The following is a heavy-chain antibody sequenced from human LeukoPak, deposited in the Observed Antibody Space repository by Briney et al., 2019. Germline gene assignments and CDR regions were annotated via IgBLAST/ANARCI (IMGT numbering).Heavy chain of an antibody. CDR3: ASYPVDNY. CDR2: ISGSGGST. Sequence: AGGSXXLXXXXXXXTFSSYAMSWVRQAPGKGLEWVSAISGSGGSTYYADSVKGRFTISRDNSKNTLYLQMNSLRAEDTAVYYCASYPVDNYWGQGTLVTVSS. D-gene: IGHD5-12*01. J-gene: IGHJ4*02. V-gene: IGHV3-23*01. CDR1: XXTFSSYA.